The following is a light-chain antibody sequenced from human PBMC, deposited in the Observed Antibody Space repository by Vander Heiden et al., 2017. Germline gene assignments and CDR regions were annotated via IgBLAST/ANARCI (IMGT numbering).Light chain of an antibody. V-gene: IGLV1-44*01. CDR1: NSKSGSNN. J-gene: IGLJ3*02. Sequence: QSVLTQPPSPSRTPGQRVTLSCSGRNSKSGSNNGNSYQQLPGTAPKLVIYSNKQRPAGVTDRFSGSKSGTAASLASSGLQAEDEADYYCAAGDNSMNGVFGGGTKLTVL. CDR2: SNK. CDR3: AAGDNSMNGV.